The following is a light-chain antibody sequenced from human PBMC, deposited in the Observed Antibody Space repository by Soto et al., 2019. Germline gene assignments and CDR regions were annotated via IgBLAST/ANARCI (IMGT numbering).Light chain of an antibody. V-gene: IGKV1-5*01. J-gene: IGKJ1*01. Sequence: IRLTQSPSKLLSVAGREGKMTFGASQSISSWLAWYQQKPGKAPKLLIYDASSLESGVPSRFSGSGSGTEFTLTISSLQPDDFATYYCQHYNSYSEAFGQGTKVDIK. CDR1: QSISSW. CDR2: DAS. CDR3: QHYNSYSEA.